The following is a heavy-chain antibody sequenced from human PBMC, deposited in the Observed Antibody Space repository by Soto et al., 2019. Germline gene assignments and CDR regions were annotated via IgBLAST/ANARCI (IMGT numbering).Heavy chain of an antibody. D-gene: IGHD6-13*01. V-gene: IGHV5-51*01. CDR2: IYPGDSET. Sequence: HGASLKISCKDSEYSFVNYWVGWARHMPGKGLEWMGIIYPGDSETRYSPSFEGQVTISADTSIGTAYLQWRSLKAADTAIYYCASQVRFMAAAFNWGQGTLVTVSS. J-gene: IGHJ4*02. CDR1: EYSFVNYW. CDR3: ASQVRFMAAAFN.